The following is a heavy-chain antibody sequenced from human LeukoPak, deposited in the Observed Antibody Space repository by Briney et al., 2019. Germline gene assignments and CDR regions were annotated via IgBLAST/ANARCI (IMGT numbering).Heavy chain of an antibody. CDR1: GFNLGTYW. V-gene: IGHV3-7*01. CDR2: IKEDGSTK. J-gene: IGHJ3*02. D-gene: IGHD3-9*01. Sequence: GGSLRLSCAASGFNLGTYWMSWVRQAPGKGLEWVANIKEDGSTKFYVGSVKGRFTISRDNAKNSLYLQMNSLRAEDTAVYYCARDTTRGDILTGYPADAFDIWGQGTMVTVSS. CDR3: ARDTTRGDILTGYPADAFDI.